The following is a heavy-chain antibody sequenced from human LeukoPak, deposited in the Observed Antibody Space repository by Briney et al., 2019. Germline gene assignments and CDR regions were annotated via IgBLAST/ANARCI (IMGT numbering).Heavy chain of an antibody. CDR3: ARAIYGGPFDH. J-gene: IGHJ4*02. Sequence: GGSLRLSCAGSGFTFSNSWMSWVRQAPGKGLECVANIKADGSEKHYVDSVKGRFTIYRDNGENSVYLQMNSLRAEDTAVYYCARAIYGGPFDHWGQGTLVTVSS. CDR2: IKADGSEK. V-gene: IGHV3-7*01. D-gene: IGHD4-17*01. CDR1: GFTFSNSW.